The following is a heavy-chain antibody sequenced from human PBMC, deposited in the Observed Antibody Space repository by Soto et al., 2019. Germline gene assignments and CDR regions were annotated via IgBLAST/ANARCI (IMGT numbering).Heavy chain of an antibody. CDR3: AVIPYYYDSSGYYYTGSLDY. J-gene: IGHJ4*02. CDR1: GGSFSGYD. CDR2: INHSGST. D-gene: IGHD3-22*01. V-gene: IGHV4-34*01. Sequence: SETLSLTCAVYGGSFSGYDWSWIRQPPGKGLEWIGEINHSGSTNYNPSLKSRVTISVDTSKNQFSLKLSSVTAADTAVYYCAVIPYYYDSSGYYYTGSLDYWGQGTLVTVSS.